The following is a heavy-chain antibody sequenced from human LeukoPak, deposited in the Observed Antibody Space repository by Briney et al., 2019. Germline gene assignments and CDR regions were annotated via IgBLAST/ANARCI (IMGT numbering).Heavy chain of an antibody. Sequence: GGSLRLSCAASGFTFSNYNMNWVRQAPGKGLEWVSATSSSDSGTYYADSVRGRFTISRDNSKNTLYLHMKSLRAEDAAVYYCAKAPVTSCRGAYCYPFDSWGQGTVVTVSS. CDR2: TSSSDSGT. CDR3: AKAPVTSCRGAYCYPFDS. V-gene: IGHV3-23*01. CDR1: GFTFSNYN. D-gene: IGHD2-21*01. J-gene: IGHJ4*02.